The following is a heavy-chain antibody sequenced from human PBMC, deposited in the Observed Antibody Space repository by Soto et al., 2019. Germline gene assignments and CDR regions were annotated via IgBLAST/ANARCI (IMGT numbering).Heavy chain of an antibody. J-gene: IGHJ6*02. CDR3: ARQPRLLWFGDVYYYYGMDV. V-gene: IGHV1-2*02. D-gene: IGHD3-10*01. CDR2: INPNSGGT. Sequence: ASLKVSCRASGYTCTEYYMHWVLQAPGQGLEWMGWINPNSGGTNYAQKFQGRVTMTRDTSISTAYMELSRLRSDDTAVYYCARQPRLLWFGDVYYYYGMDVWGQGTPVTVSS. CDR1: GYTCTEYY.